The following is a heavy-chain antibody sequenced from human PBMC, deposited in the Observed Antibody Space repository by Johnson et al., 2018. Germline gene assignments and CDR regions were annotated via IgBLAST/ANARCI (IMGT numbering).Heavy chain of an antibody. V-gene: IGHV3-30-3*01. CDR3: AKGSGYYGGTGYMDV. Sequence: QVQLVQSGGGVVQPGRSLRLSCAASGFTFSGSAMHWVRQAPGKGLEWVAAISYDENNKYYSDSLRGRFTISRENSKNMLFLQMNGLRAADTAVYYCAKGSGYYGGTGYMDVWGQGTTVTVSS. CDR2: ISYDENNK. J-gene: IGHJ6*03. D-gene: IGHD3-3*01. CDR1: GFTFSGSA.